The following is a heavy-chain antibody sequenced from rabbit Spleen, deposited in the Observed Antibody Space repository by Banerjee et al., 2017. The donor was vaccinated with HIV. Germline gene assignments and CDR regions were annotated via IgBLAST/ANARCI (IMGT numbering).Heavy chain of an antibody. J-gene: IGHJ4*01. Sequence: QSLEESGGDLVKPEGSLTLTCTASGFSFSSRYYMCWVRQAPGKGLEWIGCTGTGSGSTYYASWAKGRFTISKTSSTTVTLQMTSLTAADTATYFCARVDNHGADAYAFNLWGPGTLVTVS. V-gene: IGHV1S40*01. CDR1: GFSFSSRYY. CDR2: TGTGSGST. CDR3: ARVDNHGADAYAFNL. D-gene: IGHD6-1*01.